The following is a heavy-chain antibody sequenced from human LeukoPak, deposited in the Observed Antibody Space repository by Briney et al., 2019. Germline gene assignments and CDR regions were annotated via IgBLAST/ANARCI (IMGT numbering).Heavy chain of an antibody. CDR3: ARVYYDSSGYYFDY. D-gene: IGHD3-22*01. V-gene: IGHV3-21*01. CDR1: GFTFSSYA. CDR2: ISSSSSYI. J-gene: IGHJ4*02. Sequence: GGSLRLSCAASGFTFSSYAMSWVRQAPGKGLEWVSSISSSSSYIYYADSVKGRFTISRDNAKNSLYLQMNSLRAEDTAVYYCARVYYDSSGYYFDYWGQGTLVTVSS.